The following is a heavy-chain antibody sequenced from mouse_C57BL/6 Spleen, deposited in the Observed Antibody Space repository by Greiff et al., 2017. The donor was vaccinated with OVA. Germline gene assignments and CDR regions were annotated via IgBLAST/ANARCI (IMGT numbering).Heavy chain of an antibody. Sequence: QVQLKQSGAELVRPGTSVKVSCKASGYAFTNYLIEWVKQRPGQGLEWIGVINPGSGGTNYNEKFQGKATLTADKSSSTAYMQLSSLTSEDSAVYFCAREREGTGDYWGQGTTLTVSS. V-gene: IGHV1-54*01. J-gene: IGHJ2*01. D-gene: IGHD4-1*01. CDR1: GYAFTNYL. CDR2: INPGSGGT. CDR3: AREREGTGDY.